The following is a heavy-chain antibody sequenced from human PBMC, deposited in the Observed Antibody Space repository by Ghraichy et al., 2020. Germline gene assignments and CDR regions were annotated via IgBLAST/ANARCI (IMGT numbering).Heavy chain of an antibody. D-gene: IGHD6-6*01. J-gene: IGHJ5*02. CDR3: ARGVYSNSSGRFDP. CDR2: ISRSSSTI. Sequence: ESLNISCAASGFTFSSYSMNWVRQAPGKGLEWISYISRSSSTIDYADSVKGRFTISRDNAKNSLYLQMNSLRDEDTAVYYCARGVYSNSSGRFDPWGQGTLVTVSS. CDR1: GFTFSSYS. V-gene: IGHV3-48*02.